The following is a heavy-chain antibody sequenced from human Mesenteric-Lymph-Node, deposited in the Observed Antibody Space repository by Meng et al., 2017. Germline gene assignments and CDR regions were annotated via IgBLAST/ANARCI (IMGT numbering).Heavy chain of an antibody. J-gene: IGHJ4*02. CDR2: IYYSGST. CDR1: GGSISSYY. Sequence: SETLSLTCTVSGGSISSYYWSWIRQPPGKGLEWIGYIYYSGSTNYNPSLKSRVTISVDTSKNQFSLKLSSVTAADTAVYYCARGAPPASMVTYDYWGQGTLVTVSS. D-gene: IGHD2-21*02. CDR3: ARGAPPASMVTYDY. V-gene: IGHV4-59*01.